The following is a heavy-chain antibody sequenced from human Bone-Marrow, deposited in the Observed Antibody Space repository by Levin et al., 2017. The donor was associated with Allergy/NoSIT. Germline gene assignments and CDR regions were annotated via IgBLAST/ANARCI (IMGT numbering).Heavy chain of an antibody. Sequence: ASVKVSCKASGYSFTGHSIHWVRQAPGQGLEWMGWIDPNNVGPAYPQKFQGRVTMTRDTSISTAYMELASLTSDDTAIYYCARRTKVYNWRDYYFDYWGQGTLVTVSS. CDR3: ARRTKVYNWRDYYFDY. J-gene: IGHJ4*02. CDR2: IDPNNVGP. V-gene: IGHV1-2*02. CDR1: GYSFTGHS. D-gene: IGHD1-1*01.